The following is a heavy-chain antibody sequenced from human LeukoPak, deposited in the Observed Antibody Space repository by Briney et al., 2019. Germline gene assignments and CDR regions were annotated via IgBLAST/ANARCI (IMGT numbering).Heavy chain of an antibody. CDR3: ARRRHNFDYYDV. CDR2: IQCTGRT. D-gene: IGHD1-20*01. J-gene: IGHJ3*01. V-gene: IGHV4-39*01. Sequence: SETLSLTCTISGDPFTSTHYWWDWVRLSPGKGLEWIGAIQCTGRTFSNPSLESRLTIPVDASKRQFSLDLRSATAADTAVYYCARRRHNFDYYDVWGQGTRVTVSS. CDR1: GDPFTSTHYW.